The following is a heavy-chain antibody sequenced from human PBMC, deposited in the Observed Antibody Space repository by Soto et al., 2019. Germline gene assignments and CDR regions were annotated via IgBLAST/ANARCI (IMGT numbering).Heavy chain of an antibody. J-gene: IGHJ4*02. CDR2: ISSSSSTI. D-gene: IGHD6-19*01. CDR3: AKDLVYSSGWYGDY. Sequence: GGSLRLSCAASGFTFSSYSMNWVRQAPGKGLEWVSYISSSSSTIYYADSVKGRFTISRDNSKNTLYLQMNSLRAEDTALYYCAKDLVYSSGWYGDYWGQGTLVTVSS. CDR1: GFTFSSYS. V-gene: IGHV3-48*01.